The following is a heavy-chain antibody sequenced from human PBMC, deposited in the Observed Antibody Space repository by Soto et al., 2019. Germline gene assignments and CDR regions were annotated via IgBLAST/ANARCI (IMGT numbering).Heavy chain of an antibody. J-gene: IGHJ5*02. CDR3: ARAETIVEVGYGLDP. CDR2: ISAYNGKT. Sequence: GASVKVSCKASGYTFRSNGITWVRQAPGQGLEWMGWISAYNGKTNYAQKLQGRVTMTTDTSTNTAYMELRSLRSDDTAVYYCARAETIVEVGYGLDPWGQRILVTVSS. V-gene: IGHV1-18*04. D-gene: IGHD2-2*01. CDR1: GYTFRSNG.